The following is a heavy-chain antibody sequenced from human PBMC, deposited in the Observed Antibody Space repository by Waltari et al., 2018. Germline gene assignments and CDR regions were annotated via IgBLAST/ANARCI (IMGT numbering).Heavy chain of an antibody. CDR1: GYTFTGSY. CDR3: ARGGQPLDS. J-gene: IGHJ4*02. CDR2: ISAYNGNT. Sequence: QVQLVQSGAEVKKPGASVKFSCKASGYTFTGSYISWVRLAPGQGLEWMGWISAYNGNTNYAQKFQDRLTMTADTSTSTAYMEMRSLRSDDTAVYYCARGGQPLDSWGQGTLVTVSS. V-gene: IGHV1-18*01.